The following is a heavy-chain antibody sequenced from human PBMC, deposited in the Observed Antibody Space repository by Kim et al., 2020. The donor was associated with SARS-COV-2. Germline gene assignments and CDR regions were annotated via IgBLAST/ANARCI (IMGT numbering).Heavy chain of an antibody. V-gene: IGHV4-31*03. J-gene: IGHJ5*02. D-gene: IGHD5-18*01. CDR3: ARARVDTAMVNWFDP. Sequence: SETLSLTCTVSGGSISSGGYYWSWIRQHPGKGLEWIGYIYYSGSTYYNPSLKSRVTISVDTSKNQFSLKLSSVTAADTAVYYCARARVDTAMVNWFDPWGQGTLVTVSS. CDR2: IYYSGST. CDR1: GGSISSGGYY.